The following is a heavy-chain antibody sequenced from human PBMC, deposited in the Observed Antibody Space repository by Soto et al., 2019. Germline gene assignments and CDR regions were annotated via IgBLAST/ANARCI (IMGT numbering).Heavy chain of an antibody. V-gene: IGHV4-59*08. CDR1: GGSISSYY. CDR3: ARAKTYFDY. J-gene: IGHJ4*02. CDR2: IYDSGST. Sequence: SETLSLTCTVSGGSISSYYWSWIRQPPGKGLEWIGYIYDSGSTNYNPSLKSRVTISVDTSKNQFSLKLSSVTAADTAVYYCARAKTYFDYWGQGTLVTVSS.